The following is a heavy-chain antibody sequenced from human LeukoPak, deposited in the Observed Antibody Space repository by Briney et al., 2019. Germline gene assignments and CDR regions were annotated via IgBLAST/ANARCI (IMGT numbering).Heavy chain of an antibody. V-gene: IGHV3-7*01. J-gene: IGHJ1*01. CDR1: GFTFTSYH. D-gene: IGHD3/OR15-3a*01. CDR2: IKQDGGEK. Sequence: GGSLRLSCTASGFTFTSYHINWVRQAPGKGLEWVTNIKQDGGEKSFVDSVKGRFTISRDIAKNSLYLQMNSLRPDDTAVYYCSDSNFQHWGRGTLVTVSS. CDR3: SDSNFQH.